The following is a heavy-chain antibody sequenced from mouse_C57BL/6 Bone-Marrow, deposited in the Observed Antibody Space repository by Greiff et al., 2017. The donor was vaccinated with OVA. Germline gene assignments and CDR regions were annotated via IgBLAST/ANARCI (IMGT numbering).Heavy chain of an antibody. Sequence: VQLQQSGPELVKPGASVKISCKASGYTFTDYYMNWVKQSHGKSLEWIGDINPNNGGTSYNQKFKGKATLTVDKSSSTAYMELRSLTSEDSAVYYCAKNGNLFFYFDDWGQGTTLTVSS. CDR2: INPNNGGT. CDR1: GYTFTDYY. CDR3: AKNGNLFFYFDD. J-gene: IGHJ2*01. V-gene: IGHV1-26*01. D-gene: IGHD2-1*01.